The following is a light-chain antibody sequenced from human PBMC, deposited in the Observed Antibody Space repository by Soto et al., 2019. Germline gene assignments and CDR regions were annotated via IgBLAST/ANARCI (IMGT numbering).Light chain of an antibody. V-gene: IGKV3-20*01. Sequence: EIVLTQSPGTLSLSPGERATLSCRASQSVSSSYLAWYQQKPGQAPRLLIYGASSRATGIPDRFSGSGSGTDFTLTISRLEPEDFAVYYCRQYGSSPWTFGQGTRWIS. CDR1: QSVSSSY. CDR3: RQYGSSPWT. CDR2: GAS. J-gene: IGKJ1*01.